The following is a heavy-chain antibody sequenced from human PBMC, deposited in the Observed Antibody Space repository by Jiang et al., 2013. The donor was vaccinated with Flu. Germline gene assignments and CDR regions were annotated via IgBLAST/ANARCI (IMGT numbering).Heavy chain of an antibody. CDR1: GFTFSGYA. CDR3: AKLSWGRLYRGNYDSSGWDY. D-gene: IGHD3-22*01. Sequence: QLVESGGGSVQTGGSLRLSCVVSGFTFSGYAMSWVRQAPGKGLEWVSAISGSGGSTYYADSVKGRFTISRDNSKNTLYLQMNSLRAEDTAIYYCAKLSWGRLYRGNYDSSGWDYWGQGTLVTVSS. J-gene: IGHJ4*02. CDR2: ISGSGGST. V-gene: IGHV3-23*04.